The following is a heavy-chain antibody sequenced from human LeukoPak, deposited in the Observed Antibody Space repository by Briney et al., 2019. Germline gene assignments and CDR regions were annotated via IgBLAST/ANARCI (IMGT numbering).Heavy chain of an antibody. J-gene: IGHJ4*02. D-gene: IGHD3-22*01. V-gene: IGHV1-69*10. CDR2: IIPILGIA. CDR1: GGTFSSYA. Sequence: SVKVSCKASGGTFSSYAISWVRQAPGQGLEWMGGIIPILGIANYAQKFQGRVTITADKSTSTAYMELSSLKASDSAMYYCARHDSRGYFGTYFDYWGQGTLVTVSS. CDR3: ARHDSRGYFGTYFDY.